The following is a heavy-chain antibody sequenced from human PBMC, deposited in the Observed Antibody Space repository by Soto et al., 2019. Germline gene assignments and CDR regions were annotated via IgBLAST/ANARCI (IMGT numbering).Heavy chain of an antibody. J-gene: IGHJ6*02. CDR3: AKGGAIVAAGTRVYLYNAMEV. CDR2: INPNSGDT. V-gene: IGHV1-2*02. CDR1: GYTFTGYY. D-gene: IGHD1-26*01. Sequence: ASVKVSCKASGYTFTGYYVHWVRQAPGQGLEWMGWINPNSGDTYLAQRFQGRVTMNRDTSIGTAYMELRGLTSDDTAEYYCAKGGAIVAAGTRVYLYNAMEVWGQGTTVTVS.